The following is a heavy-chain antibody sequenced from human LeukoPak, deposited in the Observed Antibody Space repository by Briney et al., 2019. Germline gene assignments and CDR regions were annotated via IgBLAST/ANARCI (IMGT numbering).Heavy chain of an antibody. Sequence: PSETLSLTCTVSGGSISSGGYSWSWIRQHPGKGLEWIGYIYYSGSTYYNPSLKSRVTISVDTSKNQFSLKLSSVTAADTAVYYCARRGGDYGDYGDDYWGQGTLVTVSS. CDR2: IYYSGST. CDR1: GGSISSGGYS. J-gene: IGHJ4*02. CDR3: ARRGGDYGDYGDDY. D-gene: IGHD4-17*01. V-gene: IGHV4-31*03.